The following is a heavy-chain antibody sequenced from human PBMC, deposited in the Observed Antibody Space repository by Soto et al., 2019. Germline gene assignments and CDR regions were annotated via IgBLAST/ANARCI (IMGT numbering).Heavy chain of an antibody. CDR2: INHSGST. Sequence: PSETLSLTCAVYGGSFSGYYWSWIRQPPGKGLEWSGEINHSGSTNYNPSLKSRVTISVDTSKNQFSLKLSSVTAADTAVYYCARERGYYYGSGSYYYGMDVWGQGTTVTVSS. D-gene: IGHD3-10*01. V-gene: IGHV4-34*01. J-gene: IGHJ6*02. CDR1: GGSFSGYY. CDR3: ARERGYYYGSGSYYYGMDV.